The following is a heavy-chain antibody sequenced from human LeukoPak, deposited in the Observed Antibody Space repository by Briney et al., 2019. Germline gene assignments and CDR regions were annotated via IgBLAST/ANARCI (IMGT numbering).Heavy chain of an antibody. Sequence: PSETLSLTCTVSGGSISSSTYYWGWIRQPPGKGLEWIGNIYYGESTFYNPSLKSRVTISLDTSKNQFSLKLSSVTAADTAVYFCARQCSSTSCYSYWGQGTLVTVSS. J-gene: IGHJ4*02. V-gene: IGHV4-39*01. CDR3: ARQCSSTSCYSY. CDR2: IYYGEST. CDR1: GGSISSSTYY. D-gene: IGHD2-2*01.